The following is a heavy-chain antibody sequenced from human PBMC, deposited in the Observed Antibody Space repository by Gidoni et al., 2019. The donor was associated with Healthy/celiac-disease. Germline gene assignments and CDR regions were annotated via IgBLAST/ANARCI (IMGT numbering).Heavy chain of an antibody. J-gene: IGHJ3*02. CDR2: IYYSGST. CDR3: ASLRGSEDAFDI. V-gene: IGHV4-39*01. Sequence: QLQLQESCPGLVQPSETLSLTCTVPGGSISSSSYYWGWIREPPGKGLECMGSIYYSGSTDYNPALKSRVTISVDTSKNQSSLKLSSVTAADTAVYYCASLRGSEDAFDIWGQGTMVTVSS. CDR1: GGSISSSSYY. D-gene: IGHD2-15*01.